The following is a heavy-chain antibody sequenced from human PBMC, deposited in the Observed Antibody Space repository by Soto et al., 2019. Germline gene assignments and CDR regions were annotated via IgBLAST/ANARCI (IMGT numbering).Heavy chain of an antibody. D-gene: IGHD3-22*01. V-gene: IGHV1-18*04. CDR3: ARDSSSSSIWFDP. Sequence: QVQVLQSGVEVKKPGASVKLSCKASGYSFTSHGFSWVLQAPGQGLEWMAWVSGYNGMTDIAEKFQGRVTLTIEPTMNTAYMEFKSLTSDDTAVYFCARDSSSSSIWFDPWGQGTRVTVSS. CDR1: GYSFTSHG. J-gene: IGHJ5*02. CDR2: VSGYNGMT.